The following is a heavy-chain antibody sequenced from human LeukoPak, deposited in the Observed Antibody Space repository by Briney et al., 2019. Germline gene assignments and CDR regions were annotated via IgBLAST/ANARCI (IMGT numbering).Heavy chain of an antibody. CDR1: GFTFSSYA. Sequence: QAGGSLRLSCAASGFTFSSYAMHWVRQAPGKGLEWVAVISYDGSNKYYADSVKGRFTISRDNSKNTLYLQMNSLRAEDTAVYYCAKAPQGYCSSTSCPRYYYYYYMDVWGKGTTVTVSS. J-gene: IGHJ6*03. V-gene: IGHV3-30-3*01. CDR3: AKAPQGYCSSTSCPRYYYYYYMDV. D-gene: IGHD2-2*01. CDR2: ISYDGSNK.